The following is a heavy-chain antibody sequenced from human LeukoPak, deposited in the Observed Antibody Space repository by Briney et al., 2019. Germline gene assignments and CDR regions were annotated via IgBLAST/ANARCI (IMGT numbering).Heavy chain of an antibody. J-gene: IGHJ4*02. D-gene: IGHD6-19*01. CDR3: ARVPSGSGYIG. V-gene: IGHV3-30-3*01. Sequence: KSGGSLRLSCAASGFTFSSYAMHWVRQAPGKGLEWVAVISYDGSNKYYADSVKGRFTISRDNSKNTLYLQMNSLRAEDTAVYYCARVPSGSGYIGWGQGTLVTVSS. CDR2: ISYDGSNK. CDR1: GFTFSSYA.